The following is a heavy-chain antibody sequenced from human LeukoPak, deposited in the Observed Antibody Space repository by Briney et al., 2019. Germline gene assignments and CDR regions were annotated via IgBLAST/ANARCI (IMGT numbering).Heavy chain of an antibody. CDR2: IYSSGST. J-gene: IGHJ2*01. Sequence: PSETLSLTCTVSGGSISSGSYYWSWIRQPAGKGLEWIGRIYSSGSTNYNPSLKSRFTISLDTSKNQFSLKLSSVTAADTAVDSXXXXXXXXXTGYHRGELYWYFDLWGRGTLVTVSS. CDR3: XXXXXXXXTGYHRGELYWYFDL. V-gene: IGHV4-61*02. D-gene: IGHD3-9*01. CDR1: GGSISSGSYY.